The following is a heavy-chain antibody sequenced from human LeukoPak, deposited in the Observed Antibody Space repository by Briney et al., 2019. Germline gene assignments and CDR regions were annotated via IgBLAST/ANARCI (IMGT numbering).Heavy chain of an antibody. D-gene: IGHD3-10*01. V-gene: IGHV1-18*01. Sequence: GASVKVSCKASGYTFTSYGISWVRQAPGQGLEWMGWISAYNGNTNYAQKLQGRVTMTTDTSTSTAYMELRSLRSDDTAVYYCARVEQPYYGSGSYYFEWGQGTLVTVSS. CDR1: GYTFTSYG. CDR3: ARVEQPYYGSGSYYFE. CDR2: ISAYNGNT. J-gene: IGHJ4*02.